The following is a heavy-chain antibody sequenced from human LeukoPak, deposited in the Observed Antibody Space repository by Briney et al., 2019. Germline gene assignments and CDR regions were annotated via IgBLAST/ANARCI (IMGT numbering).Heavy chain of an antibody. CDR3: ARDWFHAIDY. Sequence: GGSLRLSCAASGSTFSSYGMHWVRQAPGKGLEWVAVISYDGSNKYYADSVKGRFTISRDNSKNTLYLQMNSLKAEDTAVYYCARDWFHAIDYWGQGTLVTVSS. CDR1: GSTFSSYG. V-gene: IGHV3-30*03. CDR2: ISYDGSNK. D-gene: IGHD2/OR15-2a*01. J-gene: IGHJ4*02.